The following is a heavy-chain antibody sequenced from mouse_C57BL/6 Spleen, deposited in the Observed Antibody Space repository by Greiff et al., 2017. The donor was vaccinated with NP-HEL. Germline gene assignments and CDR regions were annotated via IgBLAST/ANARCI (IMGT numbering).Heavy chain of an antibody. CDR2: ISSGSSTI. J-gene: IGHJ4*01. CDR3: ARPWYYGSSYNYAMDY. D-gene: IGHD1-1*01. CDR1: GFTFSDYG. Sequence: EVQVVESGGGLVKPGGSLKLSCAASGFTFSDYGMHWVRQAPEKGLEWVAYISSGSSTIYYADTVKGRFTISRDNAKNTLFLQMTSLRYEDTAMFCSARPWYYGSSYNYAMDYWGQGTSVTVSS. V-gene: IGHV5-17*01.